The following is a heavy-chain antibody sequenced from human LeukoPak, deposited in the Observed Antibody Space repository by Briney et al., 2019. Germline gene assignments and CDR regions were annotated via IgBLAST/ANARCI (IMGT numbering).Heavy chain of an antibody. CDR1: GFTFSSYA. J-gene: IGHJ3*02. Sequence: GGSLRLSCAASGFTFSSYALSWVRQAPGKGLEWVSVISGSGGTTYYADSVKGRFIISRDNSKNMLYLQMNSLRAEDTAVYYCARDAGDRSGYFYDAFDIWGQGTMVTVSS. CDR2: ISGSGGTT. V-gene: IGHV3-23*01. CDR3: ARDAGDRSGYFYDAFDI. D-gene: IGHD3-22*01.